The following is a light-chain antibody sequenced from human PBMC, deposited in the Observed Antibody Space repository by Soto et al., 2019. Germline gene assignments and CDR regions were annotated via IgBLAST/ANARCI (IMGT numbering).Light chain of an antibody. CDR2: GAS. CDR3: QQYNNWPRLT. V-gene: IGKV3-15*01. Sequence: EIVMTQSPATLSVSPGERATLSCRASQSVRSYLAWYQQKPDQGPRLLIYGASTRATGIPARFSGSGSGTEFTLTISSLQSEDFAVYYCQQYNNWPRLTFGGGTKVEIK. J-gene: IGKJ4*01. CDR1: QSVRSY.